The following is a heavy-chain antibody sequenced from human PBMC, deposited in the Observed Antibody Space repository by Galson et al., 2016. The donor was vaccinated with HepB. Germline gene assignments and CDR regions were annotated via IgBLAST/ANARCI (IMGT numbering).Heavy chain of an antibody. CDR2: IYYTGGN. CDR3: ARNVIPAAPFDF. Sequence: TLSLTCTVSGVSIGSGDHSWSWIRQPPGGGLEWIGYIYYTGGNFYTPSLKSRVTMSVDTSKNQFSLNLTSVTVADTAVYYCARNVIPAAPFDFWGRGVLVTVSS. J-gene: IGHJ4*02. CDR1: GVSIGSGDHS. D-gene: IGHD2-2*01. V-gene: IGHV4-30-4*01.